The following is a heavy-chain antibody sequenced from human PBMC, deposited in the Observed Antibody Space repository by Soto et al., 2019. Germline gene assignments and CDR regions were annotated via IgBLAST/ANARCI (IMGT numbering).Heavy chain of an antibody. D-gene: IGHD3-10*01. CDR3: VTDRGGGMDV. V-gene: IGHV3-15*01. Sequence: EVQLVESGGGMVMPGGSLRLSCAASGFTFSDAWMTWIRQAPGKGLQCVGRIKRKIDGETTDYAAPVKGRFTISRDDSKITLYLQMNSLKVEDTAMYYCVTDRGGGMDVWGQGTTVTVSS. J-gene: IGHJ6*01. CDR1: GFTFSDAW. CDR2: IKRKIDGETT.